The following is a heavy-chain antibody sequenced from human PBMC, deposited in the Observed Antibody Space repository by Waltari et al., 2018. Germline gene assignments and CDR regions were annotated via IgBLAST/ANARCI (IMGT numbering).Heavy chain of an antibody. D-gene: IGHD3-22*01. Sequence: QVHLAQSGAEVKKPGASVKISCTASGYPPPSSTIHWVRQAPGQRLEWMGWISTGNGKTKYSQTLQGRLTITRDTSASTVYMEMNSVRSEDTAVYYCARDLTGYYDDNNGYYYGPSVFDYWGQGTLVTVSS. CDR2: ISTGNGKT. V-gene: IGHV1-3*04. J-gene: IGHJ4*02. CDR1: GYPPPSST. CDR3: ARDLTGYYDDNNGYYYGPSVFDY.